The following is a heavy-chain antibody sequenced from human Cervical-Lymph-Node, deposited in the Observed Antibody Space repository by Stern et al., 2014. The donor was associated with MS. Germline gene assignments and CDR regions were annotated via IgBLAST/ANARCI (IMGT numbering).Heavy chain of an antibody. CDR2: ISSSGSTI. V-gene: IGHV3-11*01. D-gene: IGHD6-19*01. Sequence: VQLGESGGGLVKPGGSLRLSCAASGFTFSDYYMSWIRPATGKGLEWVSYISSSGSTIYYPDSVKGRFTISRDNAKNSLYLQMNSLRAEDTAVYYCARDLRARLIAVGAFDIWGQGTMVTVSS. CDR1: GFTFSDYY. CDR3: ARDLRARLIAVGAFDI. J-gene: IGHJ3*02.